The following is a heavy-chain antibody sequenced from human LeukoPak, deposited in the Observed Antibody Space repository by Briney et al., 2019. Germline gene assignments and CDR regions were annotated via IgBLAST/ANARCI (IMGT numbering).Heavy chain of an antibody. CDR2: ISYDGSNK. CDR1: GFTFSNYG. D-gene: IGHD1-20*01. Sequence: PGRSLRLSCAASGFTFSNYGMHWVRQAPGKGLEWVAVISYDGSNKYYADSVKGRFTISRDNSKNTLYLQMNSLRPEDTAVYYCARDWDNWNDEGEGYFDYWGQGTLVTVSS. V-gene: IGHV3-30*03. CDR3: ARDWDNWNDEGEGYFDY. J-gene: IGHJ4*02.